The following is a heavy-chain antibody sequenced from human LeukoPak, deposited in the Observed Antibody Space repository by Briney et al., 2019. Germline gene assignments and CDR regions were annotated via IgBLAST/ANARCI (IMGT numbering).Heavy chain of an antibody. CDR3: VRGNYCSGGSCYHYYYYYMDV. CDR2: INHSGST. V-gene: IGHV4-34*01. CDR1: GGSFNGYY. D-gene: IGHD2-15*01. Sequence: SETLSLTCAVYGGSFNGYYWSWIRQPPGKGLEWIGEINHSGSTNYNPSLKSRVPISLDLSNNQFSLKLSSVTAADTAVYYCVRGNYCSGGSCYHYYYYYMDVWGKGTTVTVSS. J-gene: IGHJ6*03.